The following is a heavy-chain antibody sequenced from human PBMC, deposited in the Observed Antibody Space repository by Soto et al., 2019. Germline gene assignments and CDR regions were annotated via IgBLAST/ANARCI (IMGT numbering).Heavy chain of an antibody. Sequence: PSETPSLTCTVSGGSVSSYYWGWVRQPPGKRPEWIAYIYNGGTTNYNPSLKSRLTISLDTSKNQFSLKLSSVTAADTAVYFCARGGPSSKWLDPWGQGIQVTVSS. CDR3: ARGGPSSKWLDP. V-gene: IGHV4-59*02. CDR2: IYNGGTT. J-gene: IGHJ5*02. CDR1: GGSVSSYY.